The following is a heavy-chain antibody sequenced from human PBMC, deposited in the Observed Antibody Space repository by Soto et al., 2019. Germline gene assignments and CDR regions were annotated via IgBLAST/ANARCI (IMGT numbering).Heavy chain of an antibody. CDR3: ARECSGGDCFGGFDY. V-gene: IGHV1-18*01. J-gene: IGHJ4*02. CDR2: ISAYNGNT. CDR1: GYTFTSYG. D-gene: IGHD2-21*02. Sequence: ASVKVSCKASGYTFTSYGISWVRQAPGQGLEWMGWISAYNGNTNYAQKLQGRVTMTTDTSTSTAYMELRSLRSDDTAVYYCARECSGGDCFGGFDYWGQGTLVTVSS.